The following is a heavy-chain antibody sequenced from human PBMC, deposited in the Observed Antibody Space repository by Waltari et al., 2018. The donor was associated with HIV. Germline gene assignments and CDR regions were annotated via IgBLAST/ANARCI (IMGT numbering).Heavy chain of an antibody. CDR2: ISWNSGSI. J-gene: IGHJ6*02. Sequence: EVQLVESGGGLVQPGRSLRLSCAASGFTFDDYAMHWVRQAPGKGLEWVSGISWNSGSIGYADSVKGRFTISRDNAKNSLYLQMNSLRAEDTALYYCAKVLKDYYYYYGMDVWGQGTTVTVSS. CDR1: GFTFDDYA. CDR3: AKVLKDYYYYYGMDV. V-gene: IGHV3-9*01.